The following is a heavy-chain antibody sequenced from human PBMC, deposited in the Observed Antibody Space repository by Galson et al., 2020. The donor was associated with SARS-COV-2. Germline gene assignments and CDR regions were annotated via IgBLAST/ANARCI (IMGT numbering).Heavy chain of an antibody. Sequence: GESLKISCKGSGYSFTNYWIGWVRQMPGKGLECMGIIYPDDSDTRYSPSFQGQVTISADNSISTAYLQWSSLKASDTAMYYCARRFHRDGYNYEIDYWGQGTLVTVSS. CDR3: ARRFHRDGYNYEIDY. V-gene: IGHV5-51*01. J-gene: IGHJ4*02. CDR1: GYSFTNYW. D-gene: IGHD5-12*01. CDR2: IYPDDSDT.